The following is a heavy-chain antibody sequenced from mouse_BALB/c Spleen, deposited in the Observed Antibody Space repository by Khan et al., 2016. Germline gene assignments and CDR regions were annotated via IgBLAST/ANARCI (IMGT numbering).Heavy chain of an antibody. D-gene: IGHD2-14*01. J-gene: IGHJ3*01. Sequence: VQLQQSGPELVKPGASVKMSCKASGYTFTSYVMHWVKQKPGQGLEWIGYINPYNDGTKYNEKFKVKATLTSDKSSSTAYMELSSLTSEDSAVYYWARRDYRYDGTVFAYWGQGTLVTVSA. V-gene: IGHV1S136*01. CDR2: INPYNDGT. CDR1: GYTFTSYV. CDR3: ARRDYRYDGTVFAY.